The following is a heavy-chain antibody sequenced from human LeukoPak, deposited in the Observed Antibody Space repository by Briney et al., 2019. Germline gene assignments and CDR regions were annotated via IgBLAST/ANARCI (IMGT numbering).Heavy chain of an antibody. J-gene: IGHJ4*02. CDR2: IHPTTGNP. V-gene: IGHV7-4-1*02. CDR1: GYSFTNYA. Sequence: GSVKVSCKASGYSFTNYAMNWVRQAPGQGLEFMGWIHPTTGNPAYAQGFSGRFVFSLDTSVTTTYLQINDLKAEDTAAYFCARALDSLGGLSLPDYWGQGTLVTVSS. D-gene: IGHD3-16*02. CDR3: ARALDSLGGLSLPDY.